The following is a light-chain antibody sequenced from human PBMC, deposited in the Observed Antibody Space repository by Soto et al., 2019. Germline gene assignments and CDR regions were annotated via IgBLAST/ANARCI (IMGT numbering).Light chain of an antibody. J-gene: IGKJ4*01. CDR3: QQYYGYPLT. Sequence: AIRMTQSPSSFSASTGDRVTITCRASQDISNNYLAWYQQKPGEAPKLLIYAASTLQSGVPSRFSGSGSGTDFTLTITCLQSEDFATYFCQQYYGYPLTFGGGTKVEIK. V-gene: IGKV1-8*01. CDR1: QDISNNY. CDR2: AAS.